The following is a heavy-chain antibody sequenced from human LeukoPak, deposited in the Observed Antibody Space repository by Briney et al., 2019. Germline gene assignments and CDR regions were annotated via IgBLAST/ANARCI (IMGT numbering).Heavy chain of an antibody. J-gene: IGHJ4*02. D-gene: IGHD3-16*01. Sequence: GGSLRLSCAASGFTFSSYAMSWVRQAPGKGLEWVSAISGSGGSTYYADSVKGRFTISRDNSKNALYLQMNSLRAEDTAVYYCAKTQGRRNMGETNWGQGTLVTVSS. CDR1: GFTFSSYA. CDR2: ISGSGGST. CDR3: AKTQGRRNMGETN. V-gene: IGHV3-23*01.